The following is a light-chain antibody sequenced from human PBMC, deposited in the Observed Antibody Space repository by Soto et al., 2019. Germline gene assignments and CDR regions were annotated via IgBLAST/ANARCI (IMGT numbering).Light chain of an antibody. Sequence: HSAVSQPGSVSGSLGQAIIISCTETSSDVGSYNLVSWYQQHPGKAPKLMIYEGSKRPSGVSNRFSGSKSGNTASLTISGPQAEDEADYYCCSYAGSSTFVFGTGTKVTVL. J-gene: IGLJ1*01. CDR2: EGS. CDR1: SSDVGSYNL. V-gene: IGLV2-23*01. CDR3: CSYAGSSTFV.